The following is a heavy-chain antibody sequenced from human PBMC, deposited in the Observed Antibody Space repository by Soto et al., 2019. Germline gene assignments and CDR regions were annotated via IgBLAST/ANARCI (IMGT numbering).Heavy chain of an antibody. CDR3: ARVWMRYYDSSGYSYYYYGMDV. D-gene: IGHD3-22*01. Sequence: ASVKVSCKASGGTFSSYTISLVRQALGQGLEWMGRIIPILGIANYAQKFQGRVTITADKSTSTAYMELSSLRSEDTAVYYCARVWMRYYDSSGYSYYYYGMDVWGQGTTVTVSS. CDR1: GGTFSSYT. J-gene: IGHJ6*02. V-gene: IGHV1-69*02. CDR2: IIPILGIA.